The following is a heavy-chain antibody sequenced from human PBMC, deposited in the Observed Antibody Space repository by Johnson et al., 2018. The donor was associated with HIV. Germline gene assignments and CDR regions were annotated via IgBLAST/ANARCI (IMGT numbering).Heavy chain of an antibody. CDR1: GFTVSTNY. J-gene: IGHJ3*02. CDR2: IYSGGST. V-gene: IGHV3-66*02. D-gene: IGHD6-6*01. CDR3: ARVSSSSSFDAFDI. Sequence: VQLVESGGGLVQPGGSLRLSCASGFTVSTNYMSWVRQAPGKGLEWVSVIYSGGSTYYADSVKGRFTISRDNSKNTLYLQMNSLRAEDTAVYYCARVSSSSSFDAFDIWGQGTMVTVSS.